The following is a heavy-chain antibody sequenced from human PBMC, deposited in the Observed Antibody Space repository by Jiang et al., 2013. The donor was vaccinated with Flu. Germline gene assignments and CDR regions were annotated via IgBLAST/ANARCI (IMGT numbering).Heavy chain of an antibody. CDR3: AREGRDILTGYYCCGTPI. V-gene: IGHV4-39*07. D-gene: IGHD3-9*01. J-gene: IGHJ3*02. CDR1: GGSISSSAYY. Sequence: TCTVSGGSISSSAYYWGWIRQPPGKGLEWIGSLYYSGSAYYNPSLKSRVTISVDTSKNQFSLKLSSVTAADTAVYYCAREGRDILTGYYCCGTPIWGQGTMVTVSS. CDR2: LYYSGSA.